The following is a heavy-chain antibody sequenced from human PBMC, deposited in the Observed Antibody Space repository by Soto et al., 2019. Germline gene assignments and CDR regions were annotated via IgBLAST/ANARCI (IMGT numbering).Heavy chain of an antibody. J-gene: IGHJ4*02. V-gene: IGHV3-74*01. Sequence: EVQLVESGGGLVQPGGSLRLSCAASGFTFSSYWMHSVRQAPGKGLVWVSRINSDGSSTSYADSVKGRFTISRDNAKNTLYLQMNSLRAEDTAVYYCARVSQQWLVYDYWGQGTLVTVSS. D-gene: IGHD6-19*01. CDR1: GFTFSSYW. CDR2: INSDGSST. CDR3: ARVSQQWLVYDY.